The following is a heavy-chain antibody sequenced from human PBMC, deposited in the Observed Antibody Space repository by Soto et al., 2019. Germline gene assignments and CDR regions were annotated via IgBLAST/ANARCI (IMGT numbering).Heavy chain of an antibody. CDR1: GYTFSSYR. CDR3: ARADYGDDDY. D-gene: IGHD4-17*01. Sequence: QVQLVQSGAEVKKPGASVKDSCKASGYTFSSYRISWVRQAPGQGPEWMGWIHAYNGDTKYAQKFQDRLIMTTDTSTSTAYMELRSLTSDDTAVYYCARADYGDDDYWGQGTLVTVSS. J-gene: IGHJ4*02. CDR2: IHAYNGDT. V-gene: IGHV1-18*01.